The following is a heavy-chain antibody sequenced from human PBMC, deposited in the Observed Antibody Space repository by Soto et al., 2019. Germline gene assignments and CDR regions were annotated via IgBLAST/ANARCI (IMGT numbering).Heavy chain of an antibody. CDR1: GYTFTSYG. CDR2: ISAHNGNK. V-gene: IGHV1-18*01. Sequence: QVQLVQSGAEVKKPGASVKVSCKASGYTFTSYGISWVRQAPGQGLEWKGWISAHNGNKNYAQKLHGRVTMTTDTSTSTAYMELRRLGSDDTAVYYCARDDGAYCGGDCSSDYWGQGTLVTVSS. CDR3: ARDDGAYCGGDCSSDY. D-gene: IGHD2-21*02. J-gene: IGHJ4*02.